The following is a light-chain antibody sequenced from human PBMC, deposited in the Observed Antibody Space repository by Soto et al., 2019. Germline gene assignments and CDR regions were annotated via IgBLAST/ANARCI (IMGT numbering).Light chain of an antibody. V-gene: IGKV3-11*01. J-gene: IGKJ4*01. CDR1: QSVTTF. CDR3: QQRTNWPLT. CDR2: DAS. Sequence: EIVLTQSPVTLSLSPGERATLSCRASQSVTTFLAWYQQKPGQAPRLLIYDASKRATGIPARFIGSGSGTDFTLTISSLEPDDFAVYYCQQRTNWPLTFGGGTKVEIK.